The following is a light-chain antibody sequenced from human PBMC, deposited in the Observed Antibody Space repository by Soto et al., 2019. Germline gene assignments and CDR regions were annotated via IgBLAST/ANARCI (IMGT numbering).Light chain of an antibody. CDR1: QSISIW. Sequence: DIQMTQSPSTLSASVGDRVTITCRASQSISIWLAWYQQRPGKAPKILIYKASSLESGVPSRFSGSGSGTDFTLAINRLEPEDSAVYYCQQYYSSPRTFGRGTKVDIK. CDR3: QQYYSSPRT. J-gene: IGKJ1*01. CDR2: KAS. V-gene: IGKV1-5*03.